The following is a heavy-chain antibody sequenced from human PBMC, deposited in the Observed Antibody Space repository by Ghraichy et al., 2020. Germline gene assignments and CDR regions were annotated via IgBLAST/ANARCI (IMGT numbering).Heavy chain of an antibody. V-gene: IGHV1-46*03. CDR3: ARVYSSSSLGFDY. D-gene: IGHD6-6*01. CDR1: GYTFTSYY. CDR2: INPSAGST. J-gene: IGHJ4*02. Sequence: ASVKVSCKASGYTFTSYYMHWVRQAPGQGLEWMGLINPSAGSTSYAQKFQGRVTMTRDTSTSTVYMELSGLRSEDTAVYYCARVYSSSSLGFDYWGQGTLLTVST.